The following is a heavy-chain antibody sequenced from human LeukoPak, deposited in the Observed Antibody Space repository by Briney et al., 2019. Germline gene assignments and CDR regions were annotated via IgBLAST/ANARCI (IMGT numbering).Heavy chain of an antibody. V-gene: IGHV3-23*01. CDR1: ALTFIIYA. CDR2: ISGSGGSP. J-gene: IGHJ4*02. D-gene: IGHD2-15*01. Sequence: PRGCLRPSCAASALTFIIYAIGSGRQTPGKGVEWVSAISGSGGSPYYADSAKGRFTISRDNSKNTLYLQMSSVRAEDTAVYYCAISARYCSGGSCYSPIDYWGQGTLVTVSS. CDR3: AISARYCSGGSCYSPIDY.